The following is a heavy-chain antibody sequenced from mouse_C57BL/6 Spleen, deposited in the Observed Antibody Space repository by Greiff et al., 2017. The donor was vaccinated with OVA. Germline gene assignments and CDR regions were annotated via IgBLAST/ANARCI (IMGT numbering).Heavy chain of an antibody. V-gene: IGHV1-52*01. D-gene: IGHD2-3*01. CDR3: ARGDGYYVSWFAY. Sequence: VQLQQPGAELVRPGSSVKLSCKASGYTFTSYWMHWVKQRPIQGLEWIGNIDPSDSESPYNQKFKDKATLTVDKSSSTAYMQLSSLTSEDSAVYYCARGDGYYVSWFAYWGQGTLVTVSA. J-gene: IGHJ3*01. CDR1: GYTFTSYW. CDR2: IDPSDSES.